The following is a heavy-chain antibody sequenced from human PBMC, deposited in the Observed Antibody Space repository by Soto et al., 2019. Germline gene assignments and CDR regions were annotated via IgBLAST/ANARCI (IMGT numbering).Heavy chain of an antibody. J-gene: IGHJ3*01. V-gene: IGHV3-23*01. CDR1: GFSFGDYG. CDR3: AKNQDWNRPDPGAFDV. Sequence: EVQLSQSGGGLVQRGGSLRLSCEGSGFSFGDYGINWVRQAPGKGLEWVSGISGSGNKIDYSDSVEGRFTISRDNSKNTVYMQMNGLSAGDTAVYFCAKNQDWNRPDPGAFDVWGQGTTVTVSS. D-gene: IGHD1-1*01. CDR2: ISGSGNKI.